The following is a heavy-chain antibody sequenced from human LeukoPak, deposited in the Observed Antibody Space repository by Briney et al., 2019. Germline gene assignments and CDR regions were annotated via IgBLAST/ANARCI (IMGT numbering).Heavy chain of an antibody. J-gene: IGHJ3*02. CDR3: ARVVVVVVAATDAFDI. Sequence: PSETLSLTCTVSGGSISSSSYYWGWIRQPPGKGLEWIGSIYYSGSTYYNPSLKSRVTISVDTSKNQFSLKLSSVTAADTAVYYCARVVVVVVAATDAFDIWGQGTMVTVSS. CDR2: IYYSGST. V-gene: IGHV4-39*07. D-gene: IGHD2-15*01. CDR1: GGSISSSSYY.